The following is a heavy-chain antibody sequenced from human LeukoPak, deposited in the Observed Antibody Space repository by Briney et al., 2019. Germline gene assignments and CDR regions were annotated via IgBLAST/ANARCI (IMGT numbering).Heavy chain of an antibody. D-gene: IGHD2-2*02. CDR2: IIPIFGTA. V-gene: IGHV1-69*01. CDR1: GGTFSSYA. J-gene: IGHJ6*03. Sequence: SVKVSCKASGGTFSSYAISWVRQAPGQGLEWMGGIIPIFGTANYAQKFQGRVTITADESTSTAYMELSSLRSEDTAVYYCARDLVVPAAIRGNYYYYYMDVWGKGTTVTVSS. CDR3: ARDLVVPAAIRGNYYYYYMDV.